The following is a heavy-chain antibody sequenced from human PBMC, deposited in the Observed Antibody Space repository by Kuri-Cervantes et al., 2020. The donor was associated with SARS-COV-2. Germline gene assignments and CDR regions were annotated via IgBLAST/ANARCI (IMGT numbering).Heavy chain of an antibody. Sequence: SVKVSCKASGGTFSNYTINWVRQAPGQGLEWMGRIIPLLGIPNYAQKFQGRVTITADKSTTTTYMELSSLRSEDTAIYYCARDFERITPSGVVSKWFDPWGQGTLVTVSS. V-gene: IGHV1-69*04. J-gene: IGHJ5*02. CDR3: ARDFERITPSGVVSKWFDP. CDR2: IIPLLGIP. D-gene: IGHD3-3*01. CDR1: GGTFSNYT.